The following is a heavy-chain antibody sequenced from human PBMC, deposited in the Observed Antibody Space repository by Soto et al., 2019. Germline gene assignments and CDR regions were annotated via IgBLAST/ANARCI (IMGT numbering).Heavy chain of an antibody. D-gene: IGHD2-2*01. V-gene: IGHV1-69*01. J-gene: IGHJ4*02. Sequence: QVQLVQSGAEVKKPGSSVKVSCKAFGGTLINYAINWVRQAPGQGLEWMGDISPTFGKSNYAQKFQGKVTITADEASSTAYMELSSLTSEDTALYYCVREVRVHTPVFGNWCQGTLVTVSS. CDR2: ISPTFGKS. CDR1: GGTLINYA. CDR3: VREVRVHTPVFGN.